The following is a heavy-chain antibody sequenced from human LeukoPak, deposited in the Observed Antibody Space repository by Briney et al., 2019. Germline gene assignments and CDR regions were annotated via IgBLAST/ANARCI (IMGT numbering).Heavy chain of an antibody. Sequence: GGSLRLSCAASGFTFSSYWMSWVRQAPGKGLEWVANIKQDGSEKYYVDSVKGRFTISRDNAKNSLYLQVNSLRAEDTAVYYCAREQFLNSPRSRAHFDYWGQGTLVTVSS. J-gene: IGHJ4*02. CDR1: GFTFSSYW. V-gene: IGHV3-7*01. D-gene: IGHD4-23*01. CDR3: AREQFLNSPRSRAHFDY. CDR2: IKQDGSEK.